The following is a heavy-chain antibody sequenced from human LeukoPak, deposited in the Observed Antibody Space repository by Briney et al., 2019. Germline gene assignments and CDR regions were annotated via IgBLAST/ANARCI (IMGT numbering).Heavy chain of an antibody. CDR3: ATSPFQGSESYYPPFDF. J-gene: IGHJ4*02. D-gene: IGHD3-10*01. CDR1: GFTFSTYT. CDR2: ITSSSVI. Sequence: QPGGSLRLSCAASGFTFSTYTMSWVRQAPGKGLEWVSQITSSSVIFYADSVKGRFTMSRDNAKNSLYLQMNSLRDEDTAVYYCATSPFQGSESYYPPFDFWGQGTLVTVSS. V-gene: IGHV3-48*02.